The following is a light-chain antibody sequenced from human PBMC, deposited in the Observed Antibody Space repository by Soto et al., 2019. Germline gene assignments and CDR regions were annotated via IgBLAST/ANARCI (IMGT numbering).Light chain of an antibody. CDR2: EGS. V-gene: IGLV2-23*01. J-gene: IGLJ1*01. CDR1: GGDVGSYNL. CDR3: FSYAGSSTYV. Sequence: QSVLTQPASVSGPPGQSITISCTGTGGDVGSYNLVSWYQNHPGKAPKLMIYEGSKRPSGVSNRFSGSKSGNTASLTISGLQAADEADYFCFSYAGSSTYVFGTGTKVTVL.